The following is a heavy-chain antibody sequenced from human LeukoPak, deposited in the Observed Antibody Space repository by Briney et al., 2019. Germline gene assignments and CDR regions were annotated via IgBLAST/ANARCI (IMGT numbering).Heavy chain of an antibody. V-gene: IGHV3-23*01. CDR2: ISGSGGST. J-gene: IGHJ4*02. D-gene: IGHD3-22*01. CDR1: GFTFTSYA. CDR3: AKDSVRHYDSSGYYDY. Sequence: GGSLRLSCAASGFTFTSYAMSWVRQAPGKGLEWVSVISGSGGSTYYADSVKGRFTISRDNSKNTLYLQMNSLRAEDTAVYYCAKDSVRHYDSSGYYDYWGQGPLVTVSS.